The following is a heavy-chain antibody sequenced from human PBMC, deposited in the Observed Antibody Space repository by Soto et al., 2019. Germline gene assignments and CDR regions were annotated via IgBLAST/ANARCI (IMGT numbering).Heavy chain of an antibody. J-gene: IGHJ4*02. CDR3: ARAELSPYFDY. D-gene: IGHD1-7*01. Sequence: ASVKVSCKASGYTFTNYAIYWVRQAPGQRLEWMGWISTGNGDTKYSQKFQDRVTITRDTSATTAYMELSSLRSEDTAVYYCARAELSPYFDYWGQGTLVTVSS. V-gene: IGHV1-3*04. CDR2: ISTGNGDT. CDR1: GYTFTNYA.